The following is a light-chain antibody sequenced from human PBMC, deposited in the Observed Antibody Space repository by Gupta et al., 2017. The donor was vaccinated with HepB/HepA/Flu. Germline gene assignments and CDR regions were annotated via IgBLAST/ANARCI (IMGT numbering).Light chain of an antibody. CDR1: ALPKQY. CDR3: QSADSSGTYAVV. Sequence: SYALTQPPSVSVSPGQTARITCSGDALPKQYAYWYQQKPGQAPVLVIYKDSERPSGSPERFSGSSSGTTVTLTISGVQAEDEADYYCQSADSSGTYAVVFGGGTKLTVL. V-gene: IGLV3-25*03. CDR2: KDS. J-gene: IGLJ2*01.